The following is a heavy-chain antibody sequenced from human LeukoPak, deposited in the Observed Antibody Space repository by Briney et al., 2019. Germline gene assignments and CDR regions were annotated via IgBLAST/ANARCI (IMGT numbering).Heavy chain of an antibody. CDR3: AKKAAAGVSYYFDY. J-gene: IGHJ4*02. D-gene: IGHD6-13*01. Sequence: PGGSLRLSCVASGFTFSSHAMAWVRQAPGKGLEWVSAISGSGGSTYYADSVKGRFTISRDNSKNTLYLQMNSLRAEDTAVYYCAKKAAAGVSYYFDYWGQGTLVTVSS. CDR1: GFTFSSHA. V-gene: IGHV3-23*01. CDR2: ISGSGGST.